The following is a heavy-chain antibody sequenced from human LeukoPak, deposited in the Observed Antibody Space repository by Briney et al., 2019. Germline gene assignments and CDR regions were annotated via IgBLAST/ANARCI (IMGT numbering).Heavy chain of an antibody. J-gene: IGHJ6*03. CDR2: IYHSGST. CDR1: GGSISSYY. CDR3: ARDQNDFWSGYFVESRYYYYYMDV. V-gene: IGHV4-38-2*02. D-gene: IGHD3-3*01. Sequence: SSETLSLTCTVSGGSISSYYWSWIRQPPGKGLEWIGSIYHSGSTYYNPSLKSRVTISVDTSKNQFSLNLSSVTAADTAVYYCARDQNDFWSGYFVESRYYYYYMDVWGKGTTVTVSS.